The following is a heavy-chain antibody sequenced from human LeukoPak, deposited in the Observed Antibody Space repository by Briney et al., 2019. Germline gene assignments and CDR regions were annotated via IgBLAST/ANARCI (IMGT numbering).Heavy chain of an antibody. Sequence: ASVKVSCKASGYTFTGYYMHWVRQAPGLGLEWMGWINPNSGGTNYAQKFQGWVTMTRDTSISTAYMELSRLRSDDTAVYYCARGAYDFWSGYFVYYYYGMDVWGQGTTVTVSS. J-gene: IGHJ6*02. D-gene: IGHD3-3*01. CDR1: GYTFTGYY. V-gene: IGHV1-2*04. CDR3: ARGAYDFWSGYFVYYYYGMDV. CDR2: INPNSGGT.